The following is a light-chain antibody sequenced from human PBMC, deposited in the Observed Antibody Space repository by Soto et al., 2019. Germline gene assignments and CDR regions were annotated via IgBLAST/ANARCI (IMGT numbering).Light chain of an antibody. Sequence: IQLTQSPSSLSASVGDRVAITCRASQGISGALAWYQQKPGKAPKLLIYEASNLESGVPSRFSGSGSGTDFTLTLSSLQPEDFATYHCQQFNNYPRTFGQGTRLEIK. J-gene: IGKJ5*01. CDR2: EAS. CDR3: QQFNNYPRT. V-gene: IGKV1D-13*01. CDR1: QGISGA.